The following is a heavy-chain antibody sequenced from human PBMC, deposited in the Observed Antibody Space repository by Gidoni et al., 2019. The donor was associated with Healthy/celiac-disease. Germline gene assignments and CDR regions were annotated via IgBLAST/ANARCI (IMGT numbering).Heavy chain of an antibody. CDR1: GFTFSSYS. Sequence: EVQLVESGGGLVKPGGSVRLSCAASGFTFSSYSMNWVRQAPGTGLEWVSSISGSSSYIYYADSVKGRFTISRDNAKNSMYLQMNSLRAEDTAVYYCARHACPGSSTSCYEFDYWGQGTLVTVSS. CDR3: ARHACPGSSTSCYEFDY. J-gene: IGHJ4*02. D-gene: IGHD2-2*01. V-gene: IGHV3-21*01. CDR2: ISGSSSYI.